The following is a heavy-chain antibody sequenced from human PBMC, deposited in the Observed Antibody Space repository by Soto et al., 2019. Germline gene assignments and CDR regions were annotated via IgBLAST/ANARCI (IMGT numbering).Heavy chain of an antibody. CDR3: ARGYDILTGPPDY. V-gene: IGHV4-30-4*01. Sequence: LSLTCTVSGGSISSGDYYWSWIRQPPGKGLEWIGYIYYSGSTYYNPSLKSRVTISVDTSKNQFSLKLSSVTAADTAVYYCARGYDILTGPPDYWGQQTLVTVSS. CDR1: GGSISSGDYY. D-gene: IGHD3-9*01. CDR2: IYYSGST. J-gene: IGHJ4*02.